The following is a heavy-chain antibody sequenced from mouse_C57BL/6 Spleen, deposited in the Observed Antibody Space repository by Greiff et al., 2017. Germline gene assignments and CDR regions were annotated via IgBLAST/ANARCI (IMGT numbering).Heavy chain of an antibody. Sequence: QVQLKQPGAELVKPGASVKLSCKASGYTFTSYWMHWVKQRPGQGLEWIGMIHPNSGSTNYNEKFKSKATLTVDKSSSTAYMQLSSLTSEDSAVYYCAREGVIYYDYPWFAYWGQGTLVTVSA. V-gene: IGHV1-64*01. CDR2: IHPNSGST. J-gene: IGHJ3*01. CDR3: AREGVIYYDYPWFAY. CDR1: GYTFTSYW. D-gene: IGHD2-4*01.